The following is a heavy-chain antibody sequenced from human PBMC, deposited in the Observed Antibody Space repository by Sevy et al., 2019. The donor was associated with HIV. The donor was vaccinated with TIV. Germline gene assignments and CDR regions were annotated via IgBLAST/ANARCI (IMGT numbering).Heavy chain of an antibody. CDR1: GGSISGYY. CDR3: ARFDYHDSSGFDY. D-gene: IGHD3-22*01. V-gene: IGHV4-59*01. J-gene: IGHJ4*02. CDR2: IYYSGST. Sequence: SETLSLTCTVSGGSISGYYWSWIRQPPGKGLEWIGYIYYSGSTNYNPSLKSRVTVSLDTSKSQFSLKLGSVTAADTAVYYCARFDYHDSSGFDYWGQGTLVTVSS.